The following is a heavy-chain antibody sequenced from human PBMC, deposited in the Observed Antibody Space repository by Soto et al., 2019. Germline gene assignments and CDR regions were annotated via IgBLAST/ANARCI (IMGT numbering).Heavy chain of an antibody. CDR3: VREGGDHWFDP. J-gene: IGHJ5*02. Sequence: QVQLQESGPGLVKPSQTLSLTCTVSGGSISSGDYYWSWIRQPPGKGLEWIGYIYYSGSTFYNPSPKNRVTISLDTSKIQFSLKLSSVTAADTAVYYCVREGGDHWFDPWGQGTLVTVSS. CDR1: GGSISSGDYY. D-gene: IGHD3-16*01. V-gene: IGHV4-30-4*01. CDR2: IYYSGST.